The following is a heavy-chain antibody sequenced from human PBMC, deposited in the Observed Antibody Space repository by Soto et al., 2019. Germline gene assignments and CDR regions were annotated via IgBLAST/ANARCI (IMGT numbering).Heavy chain of an antibody. Sequence: SVKVSCKASGVTFNTYTFSWGRQAPGQGLEWMGSILPIMGSVNYAHDFRGRLSITADPSTTTAYMELTSLTSHDTAMYYCARIPRYSYATSDPLDNWGQGTLVTVSS. CDR1: GVTFNTYT. CDR3: ARIPRYSYATSDPLDN. V-gene: IGHV1-69*08. J-gene: IGHJ4*02. CDR2: ILPIMGSV. D-gene: IGHD2-15*01.